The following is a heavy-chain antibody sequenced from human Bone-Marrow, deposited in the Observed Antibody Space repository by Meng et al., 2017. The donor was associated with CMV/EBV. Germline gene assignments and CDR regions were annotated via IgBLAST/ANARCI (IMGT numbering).Heavy chain of an antibody. CDR3: AREYRLKYDSSGFYF. J-gene: IGHJ4*02. Sequence: GGSLRLSCAASGFTFNTYWMHWVRQAPGKGLVWVSRITSDGSSTTYADSVKGRFTISRGNAKNTLYLQMNSLGAEDTAVYYCAREYRLKYDSSGFYFWGQGTLVTVSS. V-gene: IGHV3-74*01. D-gene: IGHD3-22*01. CDR2: ITSDGSST. CDR1: GFTFNTYW.